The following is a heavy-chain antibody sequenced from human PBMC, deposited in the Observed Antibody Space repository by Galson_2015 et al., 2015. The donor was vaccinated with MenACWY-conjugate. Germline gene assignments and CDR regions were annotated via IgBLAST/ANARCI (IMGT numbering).Heavy chain of an antibody. Sequence: SVKVSCKASGGTFSSYAISWVRQAPGQGLEWMGGIIPIFGTANYAQKFQGRVTITADKSTSTAYMELSSLRSEDTAVYYCAGGVPAANVRAVNPGHDAFDIWGQGTMVTVSS. CDR3: AGGVPAANVRAVNPGHDAFDI. CDR2: IIPIFGTA. V-gene: IGHV1-69*06. J-gene: IGHJ3*02. D-gene: IGHD2-2*01. CDR1: GGTFSSYA.